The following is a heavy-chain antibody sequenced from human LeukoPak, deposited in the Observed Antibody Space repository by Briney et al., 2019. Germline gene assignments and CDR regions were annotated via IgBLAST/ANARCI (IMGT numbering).Heavy chain of an antibody. D-gene: IGHD3-22*01. CDR3: ARVDTMIVVDLDAFDI. Sequence: GGSLRLSCAASGFTFSSYSMNWVRQAPGKGLEWVSYISSSSSTIYYADSVKGRFTISRDNAKNSLYLQMNNLRAEDTAVYYCARVDTMIVVDLDAFDIWGQGTMVTVSS. CDR1: GFTFSSYS. CDR2: ISSSSSTI. J-gene: IGHJ3*02. V-gene: IGHV3-48*01.